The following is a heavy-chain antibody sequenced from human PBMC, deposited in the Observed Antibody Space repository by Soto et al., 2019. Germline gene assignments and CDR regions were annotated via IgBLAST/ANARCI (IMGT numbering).Heavy chain of an antibody. V-gene: IGHV3-30-3*01. CDR3: ARDIVVVPAAMGTYGMDV. D-gene: IGHD2-2*01. CDR1: GFTFSSYA. CDR2: ISYDGSNK. Sequence: GGSLRLSCAASGFTFSSYAMHWVRQAPGKGLEWVAVISYDGSNKYYADSVKGRFTISRDNSKNTLYLQMNSLRAEDTAVYYCARDIVVVPAAMGTYGMDVWGQGTTVTVSS. J-gene: IGHJ6*02.